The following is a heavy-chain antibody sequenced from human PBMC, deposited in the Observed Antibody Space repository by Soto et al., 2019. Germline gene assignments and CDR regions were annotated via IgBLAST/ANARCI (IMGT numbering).Heavy chain of an antibody. CDR2: IRSKANSYAT. J-gene: IGHJ4*02. CDR1: GFTFSGSA. Sequence: GGSLRLSCAASGFTFSGSAMHWVRQASGKGLEWVGRIRSKANSYATAYAASVKGRFTISRDDSKNTAYLQMNSLKTEDTAVYYCTTTAHYGDYVVIPPFDYWGQGTLVTVSS. CDR3: TTTAHYGDYVVIPPFDY. D-gene: IGHD4-17*01. V-gene: IGHV3-73*01.